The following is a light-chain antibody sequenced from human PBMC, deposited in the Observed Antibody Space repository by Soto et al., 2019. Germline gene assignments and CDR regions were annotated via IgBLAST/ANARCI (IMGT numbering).Light chain of an antibody. CDR2: GAS. Sequence: EIVLTQSPGTLSLSPGERATLSCRASQSVSSNYLAWYQQKPGQAPRFLIYGASSRASGIPDRFSGSGSGTDFTLTISRLEPEDFSVYYCHQYDSLPPVTFGQGTKVEIK. CDR1: QSVSSNY. V-gene: IGKV3-20*01. J-gene: IGKJ1*01. CDR3: HQYDSLPPVT.